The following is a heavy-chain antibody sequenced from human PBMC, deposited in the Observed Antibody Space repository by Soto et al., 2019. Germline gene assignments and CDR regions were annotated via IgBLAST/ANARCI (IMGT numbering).Heavy chain of an antibody. Sequence: PGGSLRLSCAASGFTFSDYYMNWIRQAPGKGLEWVSSISSSSSYTNYADSVKGRFTISRDNAKNSLYLQMNSLRAEDTAMYYCARDSVYYGDYELNYFDYWGQGTLVTVS. V-gene: IGHV3-11*05. J-gene: IGHJ4*02. CDR1: GFTFSDYY. D-gene: IGHD4-17*01. CDR3: ARDSVYYGDYELNYFDY. CDR2: ISSSSSYT.